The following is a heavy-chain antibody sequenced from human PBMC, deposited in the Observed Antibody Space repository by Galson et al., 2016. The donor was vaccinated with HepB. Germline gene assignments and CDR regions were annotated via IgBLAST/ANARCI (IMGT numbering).Heavy chain of an antibody. CDR2: ISYDGSHK. CDR3: AKDHSFLYDFRTGYSGSWVDS. J-gene: IGHJ5*01. Sequence: SLRLSCAASGFTFSDYGMHWVRQAPGKGLEWVAIISYDGSHKYYVDSVKGRFTISRDSSKNTLYLHIDSLRAEDTAVFYCAKDHSFLYDFRTGYSGSWVDSWGQGTLVTVSS. V-gene: IGHV3-30*18. D-gene: IGHD3-3*01. CDR1: GFTFSDYG.